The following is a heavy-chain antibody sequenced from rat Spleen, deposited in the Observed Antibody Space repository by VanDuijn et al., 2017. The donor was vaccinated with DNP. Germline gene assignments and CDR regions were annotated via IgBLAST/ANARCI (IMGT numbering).Heavy chain of an antibody. D-gene: IGHD2-1*01. CDR3: ARHGEVHLRFAMDA. V-gene: IGHV5-29*01. J-gene: IGHJ4*01. CDR1: GFTFSNYG. Sequence: EVQLVEFGGGLVQPGGSLKLSCAASGFTFSNYGMAWVRQAPTKGLEWVATITYDGSSTYYRDSVKGRFTISRDNAKSTLYLQMDSLRSEETATYYCARHGEVHLRFAMDAWGQGTSVTVSS. CDR2: ITYDGSST.